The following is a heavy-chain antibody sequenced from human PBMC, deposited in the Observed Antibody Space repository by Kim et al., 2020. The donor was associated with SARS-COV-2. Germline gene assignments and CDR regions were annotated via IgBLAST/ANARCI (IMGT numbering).Heavy chain of an antibody. V-gene: IGHV4-59*08. D-gene: IGHD2-15*01. J-gene: IGHJ4*02. CDR3: ARRALGYCSGGSCYSGFDY. CDR1: GGSISSYY. CDR2: IYYSGST. Sequence: SETLSLTCTVSGGSISSYYWSWIRQPPGKGLEWIGYIYYSGSTNYNPSLKSRVTISVDTSKNQFSLKLSSGTAAGTAVAYCARRALGYCSGGSCYSGFDYWAQGPLVPASS.